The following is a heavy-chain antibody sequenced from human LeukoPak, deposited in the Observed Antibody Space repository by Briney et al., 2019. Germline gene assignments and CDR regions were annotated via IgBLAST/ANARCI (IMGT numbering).Heavy chain of an antibody. CDR3: ARGRSNYYGMDV. J-gene: IGHJ6*02. CDR2: IYYSGST. V-gene: IGHV4-39*07. Sequence: SETLSLTCTVSDDSISSATYYWGWIRQPPGKGLEWIGTIYYSGSTYFNPSLKSRVTMSVDTSKNLFSLKVSSVTAADTAVYYCARGRSNYYGMDVWGQGTTVTVSS. D-gene: IGHD1-26*01. CDR1: DDSISSATYY.